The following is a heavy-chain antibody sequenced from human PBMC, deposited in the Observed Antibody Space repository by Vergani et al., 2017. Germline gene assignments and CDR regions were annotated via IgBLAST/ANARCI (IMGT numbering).Heavy chain of an antibody. J-gene: IGHJ5*02. CDR2: TIPMLGAT. Sequence: QVQLVQSGAEVKKPGSSVKVSCKASGGTFSRYAISWVRQAPGQGLEWMGRTIPMLGATNYAQKFQGRVTITADESTSTAYMELSSLRSEDTAVYYCARQASYYYDRSGHYYEGWFDPWGQGTLVTVSS. CDR3: ARQASYYYDRSGHYYEGWFDP. CDR1: GGTFSRYA. D-gene: IGHD3-22*01. V-gene: IGHV1-69*13.